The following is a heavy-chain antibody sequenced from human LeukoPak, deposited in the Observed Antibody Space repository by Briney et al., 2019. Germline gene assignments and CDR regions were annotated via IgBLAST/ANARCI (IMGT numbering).Heavy chain of an antibody. CDR1: GFIFNSYG. D-gene: IGHD3-10*01. CDR3: ARDRGHYNSGSIVDY. J-gene: IGHJ4*02. V-gene: IGHV3-33*01. CDR2: TWYDGNKR. Sequence: HPGGSLRLSCAASGFIFNSYGMHWVRQAPGKGLEWVAVTWYDGNKRYHAESVKGRFTISRDNSKNTLYLQMNSLRVEDTAVYCCARDRGHYNSGSIVDYWGQGTQVTVSS.